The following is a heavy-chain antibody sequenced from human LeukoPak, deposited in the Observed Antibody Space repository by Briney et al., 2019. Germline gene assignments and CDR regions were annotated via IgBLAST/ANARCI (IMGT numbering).Heavy chain of an antibody. D-gene: IGHD6-6*01. V-gene: IGHV7-4-1*02. CDR3: ARVRSIAAPLGYYMDV. CDR1: GYTFTSYA. J-gene: IGHJ6*03. Sequence: ASVKVSCKASGYTFTSYAMNWVRQAPGQGLEWMGWINTNTGNPTYAQGFTGRFVFSLDTSVSTAYLQISSLKAEDTAVYYCARVRSIAAPLGYYMDVWGKGTTVTVS. CDR2: INTNTGNP.